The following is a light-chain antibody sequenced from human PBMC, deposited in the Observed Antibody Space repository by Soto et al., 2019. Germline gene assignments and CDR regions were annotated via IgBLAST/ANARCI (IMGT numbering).Light chain of an antibody. J-gene: IGKJ1*01. V-gene: IGKV1-5*01. CDR2: DAS. CDR3: QQYNSYPG. Sequence: DIQMTQSPSTLSASVGDRVTITCRASQSISSWLAWYQQKPVKAPKLMIYDASSLESGVPSRFSGSGSGTEFTLTISSLQPDDFATYYCQQYNSYPGFGQGTKVEIK. CDR1: QSISSW.